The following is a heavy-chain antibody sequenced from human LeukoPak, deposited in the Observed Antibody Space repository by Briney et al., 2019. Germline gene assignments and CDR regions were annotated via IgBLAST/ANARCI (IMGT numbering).Heavy chain of an antibody. Sequence: GGSLRLSCAASGFTFSTFWMSWVRQAPGKGLEFVASLRQGGSEKYIVDSMKGRFTISRNNAKNSLYLQMNSLRAEDTAVYYCARDFLDPSGSYFFDYWGQGTLVTVSS. V-gene: IGHV3-7*03. D-gene: IGHD1-26*01. CDR1: GFTFSTFW. J-gene: IGHJ4*02. CDR2: LRQGGSEK. CDR3: ARDFLDPSGSYFFDY.